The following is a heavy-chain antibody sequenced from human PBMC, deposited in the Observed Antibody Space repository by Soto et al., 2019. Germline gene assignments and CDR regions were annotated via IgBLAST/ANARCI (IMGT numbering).Heavy chain of an antibody. CDR2: INAGNGNT. CDR3: ARAAEQLVGEAFDI. V-gene: IGHV1-3*01. D-gene: IGHD6-6*01. CDR1: GYTFTSYA. J-gene: IGHJ3*02. Sequence: ASVKVSCKASGYTFTSYAMHWVRQAPGQRLEWMGWINAGNGNTKYSQKFQGRVTITRDTSASTAYMELSSLRSEDTAVYYCARAAEQLVGEAFDIWGQGTMVTVSS.